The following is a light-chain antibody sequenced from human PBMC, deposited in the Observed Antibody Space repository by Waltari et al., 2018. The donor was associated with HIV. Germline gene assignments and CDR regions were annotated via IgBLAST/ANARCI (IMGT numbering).Light chain of an antibody. CDR2: EAS. Sequence: QSALTQPRSVSGSPGQSVTISCTGTSSDIAYFDYVSWYQQYPGKAPKVIIYEASQRPSGVPDRFTASKSGITASLTISGLQDEDEADYYCCSYAGAYTYVFGTGTKVTVL. CDR3: CSYAGAYTYV. J-gene: IGLJ1*01. V-gene: IGLV2-11*01. CDR1: SSDIAYFDY.